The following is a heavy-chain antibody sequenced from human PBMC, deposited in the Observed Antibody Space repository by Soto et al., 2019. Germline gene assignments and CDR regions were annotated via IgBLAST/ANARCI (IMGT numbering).Heavy chain of an antibody. CDR3: AKNGQPPYYCYGMDV. J-gene: IGHJ6*02. D-gene: IGHD2-8*01. V-gene: IGHV1-18*01. CDR2: ISGYNGDT. CDR1: GYTFTRYG. Sequence: GASVKVSCKASGYTFTRYGISWVRQAPGQGLEWMGWISGYNGDTKYAQKFQGRVTMTVDTSTTTAYMELRSLTSDDRAVYYCAKNGQPPYYCYGMDVWGQGTTVTVSS.